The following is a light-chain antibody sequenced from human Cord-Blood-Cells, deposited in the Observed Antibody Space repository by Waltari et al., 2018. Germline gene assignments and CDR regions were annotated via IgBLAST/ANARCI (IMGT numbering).Light chain of an antibody. J-gene: IGKJ1*01. Sequence: DIQMTQSPSSLSASVGDRVTIPCRASQSISIYLNWYQQKPGKAPKLLIYAASSLQSGVPSRFSGSGSGTDFTLTISSLQPEDFATYYCQQSYSTWTFGQGTKVEIK. CDR2: AAS. V-gene: IGKV1-39*01. CDR3: QQSYSTWT. CDR1: QSISIY.